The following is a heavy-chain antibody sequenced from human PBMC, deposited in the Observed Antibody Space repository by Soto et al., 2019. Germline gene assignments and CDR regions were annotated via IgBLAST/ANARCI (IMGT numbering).Heavy chain of an antibody. V-gene: IGHV3-30-3*01. D-gene: IGHD3-3*02. CDR2: ISYDGNIQ. CDR1: GFTFSSYA. Sequence: QVQLVESGGGVVQPGRSLRLSCEASGFTFSSYAMDWVRQAPGKGLEWVAVISYDGNIQYYADSVKGRFTISRDNSKNTLYLQMNSLRDEDTAMYYCGRDYFKALGMSTGGQGTLVTVSS. J-gene: IGHJ4*02. CDR3: GRDYFKALGMST.